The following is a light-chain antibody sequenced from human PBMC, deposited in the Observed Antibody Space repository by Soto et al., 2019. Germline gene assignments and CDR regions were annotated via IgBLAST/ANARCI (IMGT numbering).Light chain of an antibody. CDR1: QSVSSN. CDR2: GAS. J-gene: IGKJ1*01. CDR3: QQYNNWPPKT. V-gene: IGKV3-15*01. Sequence: IVMTQSPAALSVSPGERAILSCRASQSVSSNLAWYQQKPGQAPRLLIYGASTRATGIPARFSGSGSGTEFTLTISSLQSEDFAVYYCQQYNNWPPKTFGQGTKVEIK.